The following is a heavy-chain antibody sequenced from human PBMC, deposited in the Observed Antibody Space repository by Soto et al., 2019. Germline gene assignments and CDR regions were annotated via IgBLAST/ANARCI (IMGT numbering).Heavy chain of an antibody. D-gene: IGHD2-15*01. CDR1: GGSISSYY. CDR3: ARHHCSGGSCYHFLDY. V-gene: IGHV4-59*08. J-gene: IGHJ4*02. Sequence: QVQLQESGPGLVKPSETLSLTCTVSGGSISSYYWSWIRQPPGKGLEWIGYIYYSGSTNYNPSLKSRVTISVDTSKNQFSLKVSSVTAADTAVYYCARHHCSGGSCYHFLDYWGQGTLVTVSS. CDR2: IYYSGST.